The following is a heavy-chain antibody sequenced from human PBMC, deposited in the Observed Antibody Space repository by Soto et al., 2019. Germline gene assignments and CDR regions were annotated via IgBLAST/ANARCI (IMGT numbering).Heavy chain of an antibody. CDR3: ARGLSWSPYFES. CDR2: LYYSGTT. Sequence: SETLSLTCTVSGASISTQSWNWIRQAPGKGLEWIGYLYYSGTTNYNPSLKSRVTISADTSKNQLSLKLTSVTAADTAVYFCARGLSWSPYFESWGQGILVTVSS. J-gene: IGHJ4*02. V-gene: IGHV4-59*11. D-gene: IGHD3-3*01. CDR1: GASISTQS.